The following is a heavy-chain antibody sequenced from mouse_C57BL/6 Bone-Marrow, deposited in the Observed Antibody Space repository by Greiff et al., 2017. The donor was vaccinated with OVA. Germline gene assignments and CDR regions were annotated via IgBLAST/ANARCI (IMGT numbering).Heavy chain of an antibody. D-gene: IGHD1-2*01. CDR3: ARGKDYGPKGNYFDY. CDR2: ISYDGSN. V-gene: IGHV3-6*01. Sequence: EVHLVESGPGLVKPSQSLSLTCSVTGYSITSGYYWNWIRQFPGNKLEWMGYISYDGSNNYNPSLKNRISITRDTSKNQFFLKLNSVTTEDTATYYCARGKDYGPKGNYFDYWGQGTTLTVSS. J-gene: IGHJ2*01. CDR1: GYSITSGYY.